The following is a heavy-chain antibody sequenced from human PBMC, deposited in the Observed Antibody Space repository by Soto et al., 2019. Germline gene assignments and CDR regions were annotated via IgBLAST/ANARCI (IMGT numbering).Heavy chain of an antibody. CDR2: INHSGST. CDR1: GGPFRDYY. V-gene: IGHV4-34*01. CDR3: ARSRRPWFDP. Sequence: SQTQPLTYAVYGGPFRDYYWSLIRQPPGKGLEWIGEINHSGSTNYNPSLKSRVTISVDTSKNQFSLKLSSVTAADTAVYYCARSRRPWFDPWGQGTLVTVS. J-gene: IGHJ5*02.